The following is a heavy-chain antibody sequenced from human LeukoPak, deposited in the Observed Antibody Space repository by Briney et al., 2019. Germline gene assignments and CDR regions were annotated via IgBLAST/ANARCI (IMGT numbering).Heavy chain of an antibody. CDR3: ARAMRVDRFFDY. V-gene: IGHV4-61*02. CDR1: GGSFNSGSYY. Sequence: SETLSLTCTVSGGSFNSGSYYWSWIRQPAGKGLVWVGRIYTSGSTNYNPSLKSRVTISVDTSKNQFSLQLTSVTAADTAVYYCARAMRVDRFFDYWGQGILVTVSS. D-gene: IGHD5-12*01. CDR2: IYTSGST. J-gene: IGHJ4*02.